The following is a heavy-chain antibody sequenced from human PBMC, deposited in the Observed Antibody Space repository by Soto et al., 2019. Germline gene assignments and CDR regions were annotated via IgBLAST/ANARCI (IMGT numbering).Heavy chain of an antibody. J-gene: IGHJ4*02. CDR2: IYDSVST. CDR1: GGSVSSGRSY. V-gene: IGHV4-61*01. CDR3: ARDLGYYDISGPHLDY. Sequence: SETLSLTCTVSGGSVSSGRSYWTWIRQPPGKGLEWIGYIYDSVSTTYNPPLRSRVSTSVDASKNQFSLKLTSVTAADTAVYYCARDLGYYDISGPHLDYWGQGILVTVSS. D-gene: IGHD3-22*01.